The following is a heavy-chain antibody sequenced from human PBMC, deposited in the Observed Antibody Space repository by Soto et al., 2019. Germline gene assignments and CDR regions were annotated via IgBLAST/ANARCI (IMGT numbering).Heavy chain of an antibody. Sequence: GGSLRLSCAASGFTFSSYGMHWVRQAPGKGLEWVVVIWYDGSNKYYADSVKGRFTISRDNSKNTLYLQMNSLRAEDTAVYYCARSGSQVGFDYWGQGTLVTVSS. V-gene: IGHV3-33*01. J-gene: IGHJ4*02. CDR1: GFTFSSYG. D-gene: IGHD1-26*01. CDR2: IWYDGSNK. CDR3: ARSGSQVGFDY.